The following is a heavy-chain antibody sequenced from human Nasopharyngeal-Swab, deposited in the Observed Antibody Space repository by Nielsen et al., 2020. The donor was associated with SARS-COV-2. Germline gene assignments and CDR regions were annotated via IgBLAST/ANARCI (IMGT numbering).Heavy chain of an antibody. CDR1: GGSISSYY. J-gene: IGHJ6*03. Sequence: SETLSLTCTVSGGSISSYYWSWICQPPGKGLEWIGYIYYSGSTNYNPSLKSRVTISVDTSKNQFSLKLSSVTAADTAVYYCARHEGSTIFGVVIISYMDVWGKGTTVTVSS. CDR2: IYYSGST. V-gene: IGHV4-59*08. D-gene: IGHD3-3*01. CDR3: ARHEGSTIFGVVIISYMDV.